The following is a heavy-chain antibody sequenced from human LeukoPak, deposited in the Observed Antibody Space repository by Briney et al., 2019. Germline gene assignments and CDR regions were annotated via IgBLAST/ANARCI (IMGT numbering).Heavy chain of an antibody. D-gene: IGHD3-22*01. V-gene: IGHV4-4*03. CDR3: ARGAMYYDGSGYGHLDV. Sequence: PETLSLTCAVSGDSISSSNRWSWVRQPPGKGLEWIGEIHHSGSTNYKPSLKGRVTMSVDKSANQFSLKVSSVTATDTAVYYCARGAMYYDGSGYGHLDVWGQGTTVTVSS. CDR2: IHHSGST. CDR1: GDSISSSNR. J-gene: IGHJ6*02.